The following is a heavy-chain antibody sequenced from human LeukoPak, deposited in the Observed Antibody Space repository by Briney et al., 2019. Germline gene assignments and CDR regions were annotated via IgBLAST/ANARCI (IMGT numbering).Heavy chain of an antibody. Sequence: AASVKVSCKASGYTFTGYYMHWVRQAPGQGLEWMGWINPNSGGTNYAQKFQGRVTMTRDTSISTAYMELSRLRSDDTAVYYCARGDLIVGATTGGWFDPWGQGTLVTVSS. V-gene: IGHV1-2*02. J-gene: IGHJ5*02. D-gene: IGHD1-26*01. CDR2: INPNSGGT. CDR3: ARGDLIVGATTGGWFDP. CDR1: GYTFTGYY.